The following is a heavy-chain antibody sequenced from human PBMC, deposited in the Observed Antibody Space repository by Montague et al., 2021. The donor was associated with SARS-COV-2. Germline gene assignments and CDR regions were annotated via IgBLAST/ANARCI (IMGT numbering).Heavy chain of an antibody. J-gene: IGHJ5*02. Sequence: TLSLTCTVSGGSINSGGYYWSWIRQHPGKGLEWIGYIYYSGSTYYNPSLKSRVTISVDTSKNQFSLKLSSVTAADTAVYYCARAPRSIVVLNWFDPWGQGTLVTVSS. CDR1: GGSINSGGYY. V-gene: IGHV4-31*03. CDR3: ARAPRSIVVLNWFDP. D-gene: IGHD3-22*01. CDR2: IYYSGST.